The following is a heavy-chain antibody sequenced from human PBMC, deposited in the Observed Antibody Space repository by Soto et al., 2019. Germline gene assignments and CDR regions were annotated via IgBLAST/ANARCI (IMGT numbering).Heavy chain of an antibody. CDR2: IYWDDDK. CDR3: ARRGEYSDYDY. D-gene: IGHD4-17*01. Sequence: QITLKESGPTLVKPTQTLTLTCTFSGFSLSTSGVGVGWIRQPPGQALEWLALIYWDDDKRYSPSLKNRLTITQDTAKSQVVLTMTNMNPVDTATSYCARRGEYSDYDYWGQGALVTVSS. J-gene: IGHJ4*02. V-gene: IGHV2-5*02. CDR1: GFSLSTSGVG.